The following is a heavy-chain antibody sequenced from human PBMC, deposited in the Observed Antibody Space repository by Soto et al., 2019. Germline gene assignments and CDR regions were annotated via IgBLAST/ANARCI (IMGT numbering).Heavy chain of an antibody. CDR3: AKDSGDF. Sequence: SLRLSCAASRFTFSDYGMHWVRQAPGKGLEWVALISYDGSNKYYADSVKGRFTISRDNSKNTLYLQMNSLRSEDTAVYYCAKDSGDFWGQGTLVTVSS. CDR2: ISYDGSNK. CDR1: RFTFSDYG. V-gene: IGHV3-30*18. J-gene: IGHJ4*02.